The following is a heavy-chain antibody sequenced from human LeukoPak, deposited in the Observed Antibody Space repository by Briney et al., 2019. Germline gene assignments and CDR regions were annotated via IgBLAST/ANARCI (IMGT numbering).Heavy chain of an antibody. CDR1: GFPFDDYA. J-gene: IGHJ4*02. CDR2: IRWSTDSV. CDR3: VKDFGQTPAAIAY. Sequence: GRSLRLSRAASGFPFDDYAMHWLRQAPGKGLEWVSGIRWSTDSVGYADSVRGRFTISRDKAKNSLYLQMNSLRAEDTALYYCVKDFGQTPAAIAYSGQGTLVTVSS. D-gene: IGHD2-2*01. V-gene: IGHV3-9*01.